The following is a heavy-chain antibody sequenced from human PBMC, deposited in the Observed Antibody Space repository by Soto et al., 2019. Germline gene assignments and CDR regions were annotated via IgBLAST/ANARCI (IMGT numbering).Heavy chain of an antibody. D-gene: IGHD3-10*01. CDR1: GGSISSDGYY. V-gene: IGHV4-31*03. CDR2: IYYSGST. CDR3: ARESVDYYGSGSYYNAVDY. Sequence: PSETLSLTCTVSGGSISSDGYYWSWIRQHPGKGLEWIGYIYYSGSTYYNPSLKSRVTISVDTSKNQFSLKLSSVTAADTAVYYCARESVDYYGSGSYYNAVDYWGQGTLVTVSS. J-gene: IGHJ4*02.